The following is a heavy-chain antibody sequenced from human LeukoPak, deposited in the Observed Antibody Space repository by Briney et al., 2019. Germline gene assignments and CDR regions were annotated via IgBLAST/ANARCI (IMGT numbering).Heavy chain of an antibody. J-gene: IGHJ5*02. D-gene: IGHD6-13*01. CDR2: ISGSGGGT. Sequence: GGSLRLSCAASGFTFSSYAMSWVRQAPGKGLEWVSAISGSGGGTYYADSVKGRFTVSRDNSKNTLYLQMSSLRAEDTAVYYCAKVPTPNSYGSSWSYNWFDPWGQGTLVTVSS. CDR1: GFTFSSYA. CDR3: AKVPTPNSYGSSWSYNWFDP. V-gene: IGHV3-23*01.